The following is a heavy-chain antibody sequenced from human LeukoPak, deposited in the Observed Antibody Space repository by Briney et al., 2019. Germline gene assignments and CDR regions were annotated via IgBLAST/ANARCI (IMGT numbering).Heavy chain of an antibody. Sequence: SETLSLTCAVYGGSFSNYYWGWIRQSPARGLEWIGEVNHRGTTNYSPSLKSRVTISVDSSKNQFSLKMTSVTAADTAVYYCTREWSSGYYSDYWGQGILVTVSS. CDR1: GGSFSNYY. V-gene: IGHV4-34*01. J-gene: IGHJ4*02. CDR2: VNHRGTT. D-gene: IGHD3-22*01. CDR3: TREWSSGYYSDY.